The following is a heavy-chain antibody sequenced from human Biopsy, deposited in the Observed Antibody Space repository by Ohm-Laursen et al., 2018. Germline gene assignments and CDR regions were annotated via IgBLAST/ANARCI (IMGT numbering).Heavy chain of an antibody. CDR1: GGSIISYY. CDR2: VYNGGIT. D-gene: IGHD3-3*01. CDR3: ARTPRDSFWSGSYKRGLWFDP. J-gene: IGHJ5*02. V-gene: IGHV4-59*01. Sequence: TLSLTCSVSGGSIISYYWTWIRQPPGQGLEWIGHVYNGGITNYNPSLKSRVTISKDTSKNQFPLQVNSVTAADTAVYYCARTPRDSFWSGSYKRGLWFDPWGQGTLVIVSS.